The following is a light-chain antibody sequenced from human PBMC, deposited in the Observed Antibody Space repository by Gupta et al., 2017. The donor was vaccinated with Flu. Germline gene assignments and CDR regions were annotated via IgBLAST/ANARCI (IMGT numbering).Light chain of an antibody. J-gene: IGKJ1*01. CDR3: QQSSSLPPT. V-gene: IGKV6-21*01. CDR2: YAS. CDR1: QSIASS. Sequence: EIVLAQSPDFQSVTPKEKVTITCRASQSIASSLHWYQQKPEQSPKLLIKYASQSFSGVPSRYSGSGSGTDFTLTITSLEAEDATTYYCQQSSSLPPTFGQGTKVEIK.